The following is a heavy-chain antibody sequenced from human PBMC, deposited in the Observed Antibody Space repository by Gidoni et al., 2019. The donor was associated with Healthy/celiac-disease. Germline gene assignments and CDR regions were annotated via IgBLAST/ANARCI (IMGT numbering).Heavy chain of an antibody. Sequence: EVQLLESGGGLVQPGGSLKLPCAASGLTFSSYAMRWVRQAPGKGLEWVSAISGSGGSTYYADSVKGRFTISRDNSKNPLYLQMNSLRAEDTAVYYCAKVSTRTYYYYCMDVWGQGTTVTLSS. J-gene: IGHJ6*02. CDR1: GLTFSSYA. CDR2: ISGSGGST. CDR3: AKVSTRTYYYYCMDV. D-gene: IGHD1-1*01. V-gene: IGHV3-23*01.